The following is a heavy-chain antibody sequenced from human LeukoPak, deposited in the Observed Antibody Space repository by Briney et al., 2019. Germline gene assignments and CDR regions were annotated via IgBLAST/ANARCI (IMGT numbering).Heavy chain of an antibody. D-gene: IGHD5-18*01. V-gene: IGHV4-4*09. CDR2: IYTSGST. J-gene: IGHJ6*03. Sequence: SETLSLTCTVSGGSISSYYWSWIRQPPGKGLEWIGYIYTSGSTNYNPSLKSRVTISVDTSKNQFSLKLSSVTAADTAVYYCARLRSGYSYGYYYYYMDVWGKGTTVTVSS. CDR1: GGSISSYY. CDR3: ARLRSGYSYGYYYYYMDV.